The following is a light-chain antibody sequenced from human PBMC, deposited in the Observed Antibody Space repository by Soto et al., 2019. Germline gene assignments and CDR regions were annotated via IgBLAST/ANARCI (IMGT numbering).Light chain of an antibody. Sequence: QSALTQPASVSGSPGQSITISCTGTSSDVGGYNYVSWYQQHPGKAPKLIIYEVRNRPSGVSNRFSGSKSGNTASPTISGLQAEDEADYYCSSYSSTTLVFGTGTKVTVL. CDR1: SSDVGGYNY. CDR3: SSYSSTTLV. CDR2: EVR. J-gene: IGLJ1*01. V-gene: IGLV2-14*01.